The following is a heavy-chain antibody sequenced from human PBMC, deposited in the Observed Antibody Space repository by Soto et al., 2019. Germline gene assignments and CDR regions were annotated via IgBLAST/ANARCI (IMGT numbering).Heavy chain of an antibody. CDR3: ARGITAWGESGHYYYGMDV. CDR2: ISAYNGNT. V-gene: IGHV1-18*01. CDR1: GYTFTSYG. D-gene: IGHD3-10*01. J-gene: IGHJ6*02. Sequence: ASVKVSYKASGYTFTSYGISWVRQAPGQGLEWMGWISAYNGNTNYAQKLQGRVTMTTDTSTSTAYMELRSLRSDDTAVYYCARGITAWGESGHYYYGMDVWGQGTTVTVSS.